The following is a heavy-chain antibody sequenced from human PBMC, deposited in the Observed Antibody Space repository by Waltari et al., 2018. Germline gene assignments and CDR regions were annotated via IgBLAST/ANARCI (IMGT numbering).Heavy chain of an antibody. CDR2: INDSGRT. J-gene: IGHJ6*03. V-gene: IGHV4-34*02. Sequence: QVQLQQWGAGLLKPSETLSLTCDVSGGSLSGYHWTWIRQPPGKGLEWIGEINDSGRTTYTPALESRVTVSIDTATNQFSLRVRSVTAADTAVYYCARVVGYYYYYMDGWGKGTTVTISS. CDR3: ARVVGYYYYYMDG. CDR1: GGSLSGYH.